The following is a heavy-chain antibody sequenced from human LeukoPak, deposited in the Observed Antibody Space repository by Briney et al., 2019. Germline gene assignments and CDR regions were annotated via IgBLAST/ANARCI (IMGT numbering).Heavy chain of an antibody. CDR1: GFTFSSYA. CDR2: ISYDGSNK. CDR3: ARVGYSSSCSDPRDYYYYGMDV. D-gene: IGHD6-13*01. J-gene: IGHJ6*02. Sequence: PGGSLRLSCAASGFTFSSYAMHWVRQAPGKGLEWVAVISYDGSNKYYADSVKGRFTISRGNSKNTLYLQMNSLRAEDTAVYYCARVGYSSSCSDPRDYYYYGMDVWGQGTTVTVSS. V-gene: IGHV3-30-3*01.